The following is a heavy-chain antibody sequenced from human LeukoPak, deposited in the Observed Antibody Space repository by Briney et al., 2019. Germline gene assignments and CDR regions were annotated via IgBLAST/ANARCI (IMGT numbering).Heavy chain of an antibody. J-gene: IGHJ3*02. CDR1: GFTFSSYA. CDR2: ISYDGSNK. V-gene: IGHV3-30-3*01. CDR3: ARKTTVATGDAFDI. D-gene: IGHD4-23*01. Sequence: RPGGSLRLSCAASGFTFSSYAMHWVRQAPGKGLEWVAVISYDGSNKYYADSVKGRFTISRDNSKNTLYLQMNSLRAEDTAVYYCARKTTVATGDAFDIWGQGTMVTVSS.